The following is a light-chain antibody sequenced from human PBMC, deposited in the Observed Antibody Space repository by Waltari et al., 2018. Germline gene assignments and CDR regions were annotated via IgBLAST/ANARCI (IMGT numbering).Light chain of an antibody. Sequence: EIVLTQSPGTLSLSPGERATLSCRASQSVSSSYLAWSQQKHGQAPRLLINGASSRATCIPDRCSGSGCGTDFTLTISRLEPEDFAVYYWQQYGSSPLTFGGGTKVEIK. CDR3: QQYGSSPLT. V-gene: IGKV3-20*01. CDR2: GAS. J-gene: IGKJ4*02. CDR1: QSVSSSY.